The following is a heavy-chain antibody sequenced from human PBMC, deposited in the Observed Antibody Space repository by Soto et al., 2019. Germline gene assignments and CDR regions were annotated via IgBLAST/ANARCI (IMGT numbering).Heavy chain of an antibody. Sequence: PSETLSLTCAVSGGSISSSNWWSWVRQPPGKGLEWIGEIYHSGSTNYNPSLKSRVTISVDKSKNQFSLKLSSVTAADTAVYYCARDSSGWYYYYGMDVWGQGTTVTVSS. V-gene: IGHV4-4*02. D-gene: IGHD6-19*01. CDR2: IYHSGST. CDR3: ARDSSGWYYYYGMDV. J-gene: IGHJ6*02. CDR1: GGSISSSNW.